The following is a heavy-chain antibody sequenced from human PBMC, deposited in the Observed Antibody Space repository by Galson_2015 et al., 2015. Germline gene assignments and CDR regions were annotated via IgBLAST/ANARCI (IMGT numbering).Heavy chain of an antibody. CDR2: IWYDGSNK. D-gene: IGHD4-17*01. CDR3: AREEAAQIDLPYGDYLTNFDY. J-gene: IGHJ4*02. CDR1: GFTFSSYG. Sequence: SLRLSCAASGFTFSSYGMHWVRQAPGKGLEWVAVIWYDGSNKYYADSVKGRFTISRDNSKNTLYLQMNSLRAEDTAVYYCAREEAAQIDLPYGDYLTNFDYWGQGTLVTVSS. V-gene: IGHV3-33*01.